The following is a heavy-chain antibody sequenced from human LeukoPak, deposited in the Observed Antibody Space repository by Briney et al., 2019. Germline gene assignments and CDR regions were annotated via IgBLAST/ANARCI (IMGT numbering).Heavy chain of an antibody. Sequence: PSETLSLTCTVSGGSISSYYWSWLRQPPGKGLEWLGYIYHSGSTNYNASLKSRVTISVDTSKNQFSLKLSSVTAADTAVYYCARVSGSRTTYNWFDPWGQGTLVTVSS. J-gene: IGHJ5*02. V-gene: IGHV4-59*01. CDR2: IYHSGST. D-gene: IGHD6-13*01. CDR3: ARVSGSRTTYNWFDP. CDR1: GGSISSYY.